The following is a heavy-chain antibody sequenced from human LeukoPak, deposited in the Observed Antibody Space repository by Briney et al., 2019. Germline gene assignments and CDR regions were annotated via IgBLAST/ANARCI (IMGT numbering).Heavy chain of an antibody. D-gene: IGHD2-8*01. CDR1: GFTFSSYG. J-gene: IGHJ3*02. CDR3: AKVQMVYASNDAFDI. Sequence: GGSLRLSCAASGFTFSSYGMSWVRQAPGKGLEWVSAISPSGGNTYYADSVKGRFTISRDNSKNTLYLQMNSLRAEDTAVYYCAKVQMVYASNDAFDIWGQGTMVTVSS. CDR2: ISPSGGNT. V-gene: IGHV3-23*01.